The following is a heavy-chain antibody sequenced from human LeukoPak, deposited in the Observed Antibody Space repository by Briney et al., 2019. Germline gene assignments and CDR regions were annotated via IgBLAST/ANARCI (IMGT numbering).Heavy chain of an antibody. D-gene: IGHD2-15*01. J-gene: IGHJ4*02. Sequence: SVKVSSKASGGTFSTYAISWVRQAPGQGLEWMGRIIPILGIANYAQKFQGRVTITADKSTSTAYMELSSLRSEDTAVYYCAREGYCSGGSCYESQIDYWGQGTLVTVSS. CDR2: IIPILGIA. CDR3: AREGYCSGGSCYESQIDY. CDR1: GGTFSTYA. V-gene: IGHV1-69*04.